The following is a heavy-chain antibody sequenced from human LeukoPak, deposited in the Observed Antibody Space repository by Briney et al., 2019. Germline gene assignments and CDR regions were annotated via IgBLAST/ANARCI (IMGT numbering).Heavy chain of an antibody. Sequence: GESLKISCAASGFTFSSYSMNWVRQAPGRGLEWVSSISSSSSYVYYADSVKGRFTISRDNAKNSLYLQMNSLRAEDTAVYYCARDLRDNYDFWSGYTRNYYGMDVWGQGTTVTVSS. V-gene: IGHV3-21*01. CDR2: ISSSSSYV. CDR1: GFTFSSYS. CDR3: ARDLRDNYDFWSGYTRNYYGMDV. J-gene: IGHJ6*02. D-gene: IGHD3-3*01.